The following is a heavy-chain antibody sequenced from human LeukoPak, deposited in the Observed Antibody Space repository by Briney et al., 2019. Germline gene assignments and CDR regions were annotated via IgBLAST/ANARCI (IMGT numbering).Heavy chain of an antibody. CDR2: ISGSNGNA. Sequence: ASVKVSCKASGYSFTNCGISWVRQAPGQGPEWMGWISGSNGNANFAPKLQDRVTLTTDASTSTAYMELRSLRSDDTAVYYCARDERSAAAGSAYYLDSWGQGTLVTVSS. V-gene: IGHV1-18*01. D-gene: IGHD6-13*01. J-gene: IGHJ4*02. CDR3: ARDERSAAAGSAYYLDS. CDR1: GYSFTNCG.